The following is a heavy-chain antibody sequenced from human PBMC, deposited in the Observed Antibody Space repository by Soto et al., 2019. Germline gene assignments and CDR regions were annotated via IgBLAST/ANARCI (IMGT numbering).Heavy chain of an antibody. V-gene: IGHV3-23*01. CDR3: AKGMSGSSYFDY. D-gene: IGHD1-26*01. CDR2: ISGSGGST. J-gene: IGHJ4*02. Sequence: PGGSLRLSCAASGFTFSSYAMSWVRQAPGKGLEWVSAISGSGGSTYYADSVKGRFTISRDNSKNTLYLQMNSLRAENTAVYYCAKGMSGSSYFDYWGQGTLVTVSS. CDR1: GFTFSSYA.